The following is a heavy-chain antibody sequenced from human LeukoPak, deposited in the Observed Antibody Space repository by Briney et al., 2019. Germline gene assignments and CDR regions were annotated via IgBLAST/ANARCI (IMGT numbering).Heavy chain of an antibody. V-gene: IGHV3-30-3*01. CDR2: TSSDGNIK. D-gene: IGHD6-13*01. CDR1: GFTFSSYA. Sequence: GGSLRLSCAASGFTFSSYAMHWVRQAPGKGLEWVAVTSSDGNIKYYADSVKGRFTISRDNSKNTLYLQMNSLRGEDTGVYYCARGVAAADYGLDYWGQGTLVTVSS. CDR3: ARGVAAADYGLDY. J-gene: IGHJ4*02.